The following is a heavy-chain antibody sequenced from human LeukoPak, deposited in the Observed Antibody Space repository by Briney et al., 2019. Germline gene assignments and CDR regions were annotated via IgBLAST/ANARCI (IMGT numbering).Heavy chain of an antibody. CDR3: ASPSPIPLTTETEGYYFDY. CDR1: GYTFTSYG. Sequence: GASVKVSCKASGYTFTSYGISWVRQAPGQGLEWMGGIIPIFGTANYAQKFQGRVTITADKSTSTAYMELSSLRSEDTAVYYCASPSPIPLTTETEGYYFDYWGQGTLVTVSS. V-gene: IGHV1-69*06. J-gene: IGHJ4*02. D-gene: IGHD4-17*01. CDR2: IIPIFGTA.